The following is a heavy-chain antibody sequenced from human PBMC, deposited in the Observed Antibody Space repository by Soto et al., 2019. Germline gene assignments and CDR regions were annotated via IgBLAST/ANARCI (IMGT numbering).Heavy chain of an antibody. J-gene: IGHJ4*02. Sequence: GGSLRLSCAASGFTFSRYAIHWVRQAPGKGLEWVAVISRDGTNKHYVDSVKGRFTISRDNSRNTLYLQMNSLRHEDAAVYYCARSRSGAVADSFDFWGQGTLVTVSS. V-gene: IGHV3-30*04. CDR2: ISRDGTNK. D-gene: IGHD3-10*01. CDR3: ARSRSGAVADSFDF. CDR1: GFTFSRYA.